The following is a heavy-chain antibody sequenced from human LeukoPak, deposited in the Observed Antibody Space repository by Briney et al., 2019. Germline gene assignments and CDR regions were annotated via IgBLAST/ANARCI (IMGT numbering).Heavy chain of an antibody. Sequence: ASVLVLCKASGYPFTSYYMHRVRRAPGQGLEWREIINPSGGSTSYAQKFQGRVTMTRDTSTSTVYMELSSLRSEDTAVYYCAALAVAGTGDYYHYGMDVWGKGTTVTVSS. CDR3: AALAVAGTGDYYHYGMDV. J-gene: IGHJ6*04. V-gene: IGHV1-46*01. D-gene: IGHD6-19*01. CDR2: INPSGGST. CDR1: GYPFTSYY.